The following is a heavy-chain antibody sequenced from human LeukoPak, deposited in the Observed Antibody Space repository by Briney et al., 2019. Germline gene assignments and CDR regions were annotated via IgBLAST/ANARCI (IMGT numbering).Heavy chain of an antibody. CDR2: INHSGST. CDR3: ARGRIAAAGTFFGY. Sequence: SETLTLTCAVYDGTFSGYYWSWIRQAPGKGLEWIGEINHSGSTNYNPSLKSRVTISVDTSKNQFSLKLSSVTAADTAVYYCARGRIAAAGTFFGYWGQGTLVTVSS. D-gene: IGHD6-13*01. CDR1: DGTFSGYY. J-gene: IGHJ4*02. V-gene: IGHV4-34*01.